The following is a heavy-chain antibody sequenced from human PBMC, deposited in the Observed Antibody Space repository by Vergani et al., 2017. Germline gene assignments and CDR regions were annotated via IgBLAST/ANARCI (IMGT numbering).Heavy chain of an antibody. CDR1: GFTFSNYW. J-gene: IGHJ6*03. V-gene: IGHV3-74*01. CDR3: AKDLGXCNSISCSYYMDV. CDR2: INSDGDST. D-gene: IGHD2/OR15-2a*01. Sequence: VQLVESGGGLVQPGGSLRLSCTASGFTFSNYWMQWVRQAPGKGLMWVSRINSDGDSTSYADSVKGRFTISRDNAKNTLYLQMDSLRAEDTAVYYCAKDLGXCNSISCSYYMDVWGKGTTVTV.